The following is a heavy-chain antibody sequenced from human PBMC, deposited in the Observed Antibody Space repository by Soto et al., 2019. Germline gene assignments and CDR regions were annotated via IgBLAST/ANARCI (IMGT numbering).Heavy chain of an antibody. D-gene: IGHD2-8*01. CDR3: ARGDSTDCSNGVCSFFYYYNGMDV. V-gene: IGHV1-2*04. CDR2: INPKSGGT. J-gene: IGHJ6*02. Sequence: GASVKFSCKASGYSFTDYHIHWVRQAPGQGLEWLGRINPKSGGTSTAQKFQGWVTMTTDTSISTASMELTRLTSDDTAIYYCARGDSTDCSNGVCSFFYYYNGMDVWGPGTTVTVSS. CDR1: GYSFTDYH.